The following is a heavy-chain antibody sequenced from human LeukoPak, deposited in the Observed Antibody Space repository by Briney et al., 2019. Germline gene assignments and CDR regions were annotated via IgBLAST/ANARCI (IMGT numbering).Heavy chain of an antibody. D-gene: IGHD6-6*01. CDR2: IFYRGRN. Sequence: SETQSLTCTLSGRSIKIYYTRWIRHPPREGREWSGFIFYRGRNNFNTSLKRRVPIPVDTSKNQFSLKVKSVTSADTAGYFCPRGTAQFVRTPPRGWFDPWGQGTLVTFSS. J-gene: IGHJ5*02. V-gene: IGHV4-59*01. CDR1: GRSIKIYY. CDR3: PRGTAQFVRTPPRGWFDP.